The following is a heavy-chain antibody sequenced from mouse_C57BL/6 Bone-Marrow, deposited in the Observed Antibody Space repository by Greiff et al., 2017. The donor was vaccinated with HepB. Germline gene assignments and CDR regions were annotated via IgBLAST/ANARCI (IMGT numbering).Heavy chain of an antibody. CDR3: ARAPYDGYYFDY. D-gene: IGHD2-3*01. CDR2: INYDGSST. J-gene: IGHJ2*01. CDR1: GFTFSDYY. V-gene: IGHV5-16*01. Sequence: EVQVVESEGGLVQPGSSMKLSCTASGFTFSDYYMAWVRQVPEKGLEWVANINYDGSSTYYLDSLKSRFIISRDNAKNILYLQMSSLKSEDTATYYCARAPYDGYYFDYWGQGTTLTVSS.